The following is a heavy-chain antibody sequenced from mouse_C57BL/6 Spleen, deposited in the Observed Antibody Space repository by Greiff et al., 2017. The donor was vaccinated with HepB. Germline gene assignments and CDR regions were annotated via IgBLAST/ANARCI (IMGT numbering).Heavy chain of an antibody. V-gene: IGHV1-72*01. J-gene: IGHJ1*03. CDR1: GYTFTSYW. Sequence: QVQLKQPGAELVKPGASVKLSCKASGYTFTSYWMHWVKQRPGRGLEWIGRIDPNSGGTKYNEKFKSKATLTVDKPSSTAYMQLSSLTSEDSAVYYCASGNYGSSPGFDVWGTGTTVTVSS. D-gene: IGHD1-1*01. CDR2: IDPNSGGT. CDR3: ASGNYGSSPGFDV.